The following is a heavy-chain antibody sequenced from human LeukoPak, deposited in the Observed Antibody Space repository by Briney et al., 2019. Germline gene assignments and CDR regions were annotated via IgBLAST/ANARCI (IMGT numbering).Heavy chain of an antibody. CDR3: ARSLEISSCDFDY. J-gene: IGHJ4*02. CDR2: IYYSGST. V-gene: IGHV4-59*01. D-gene: IGHD6-13*01. CDR1: GGSISSYY. Sequence: SETLSLTCTVSGGSISSYYWSWIRQPPGRGLEWIGYIYYSGSTNYNPSLKSRVTISVDTSKNQFSLKLSSVTAADTAVYYCARSLEISSCDFDYWGQGTLVTVSS.